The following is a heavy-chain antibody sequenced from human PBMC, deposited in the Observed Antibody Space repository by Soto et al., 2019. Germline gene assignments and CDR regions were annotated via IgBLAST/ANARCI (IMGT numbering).Heavy chain of an antibody. Sequence: QVQLVESGGGVVQPGRSLRLSCAASGFTFSSYGMHWVRQAPGKGLEWVAVIWYDGSNKYYADSVKGRFTISRDNSKNRLYLQMNSLRAEDTAVYYCARELEDYDILTGYYQHYFDYWGQGTLVTVSS. V-gene: IGHV3-33*01. CDR3: ARELEDYDILTGYYQHYFDY. CDR2: IWYDGSNK. CDR1: GFTFSSYG. J-gene: IGHJ4*01. D-gene: IGHD3-9*01.